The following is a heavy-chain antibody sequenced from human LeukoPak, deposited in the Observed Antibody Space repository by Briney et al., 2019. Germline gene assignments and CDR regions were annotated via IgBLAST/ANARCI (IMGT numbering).Heavy chain of an antibody. CDR3: AKDLLVDYGVRIPGY. CDR1: GGSISSSSYY. D-gene: IGHD4-17*01. Sequence: ETLSLTCTVSGGSISSSSYYWGWIRQPPGKGLEWVSAISGSGGSTYYADSVKGRFTISRDNSKNTLYLQMNSLRAEDTAVYYCAKDLLVDYGVRIPGYWGQGTLVTVSS. CDR2: ISGSGGST. J-gene: IGHJ4*02. V-gene: IGHV3-23*01.